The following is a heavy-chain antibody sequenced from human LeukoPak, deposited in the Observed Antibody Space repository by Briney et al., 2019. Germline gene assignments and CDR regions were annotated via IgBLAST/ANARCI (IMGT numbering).Heavy chain of an antibody. Sequence: GGSLRLSCAASGFTFSSYGMHWVRQAPGKGLEWVAFIRYDGSNKYYADSVKGRFSISRDNSKNPLYLQMNSLRTEDTAMYYCAKDSMSTFGGVTIDYGGQGTLVSVS. J-gene: IGHJ4*02. CDR1: GFTFSSYG. D-gene: IGHD3-16*01. CDR2: IRYDGSNK. V-gene: IGHV3-30*02. CDR3: AKDSMSTFGGVTIDY.